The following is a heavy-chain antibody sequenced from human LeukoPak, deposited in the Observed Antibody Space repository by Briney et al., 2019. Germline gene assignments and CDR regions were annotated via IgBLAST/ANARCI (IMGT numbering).Heavy chain of an antibody. CDR2: IYYTRST. CDR3: ARGGGYFQH. Sequence: PSETLSLTCTVSGGSISSYYWSWIRQPPGKGLEWIGYIYYTRSTHYNPSLKSRVTISVDTSKNQFSLKLSSVTAADTAVYYCARGGGYFQHWGQGTLVTVSS. CDR1: GGSISSYY. V-gene: IGHV4-59*01. J-gene: IGHJ1*01.